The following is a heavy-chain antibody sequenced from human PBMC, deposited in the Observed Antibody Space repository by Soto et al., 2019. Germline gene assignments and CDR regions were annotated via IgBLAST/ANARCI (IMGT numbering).Heavy chain of an antibody. CDR1: GLTFSDYY. Sequence: QVQLVESGGGLVKPGGSLRLSCAASGLTFSDYYMSWIRQAPGKGLEWVSYITSSGSYTKYADYVQARFTISRDNAKNSLYLQMNSLKDEDTGLYYCARELDGIDVWGQGTPVTVSS. CDR3: ARELDGIDV. CDR2: ITSSGSYT. V-gene: IGHV3-11*05. J-gene: IGHJ6*02.